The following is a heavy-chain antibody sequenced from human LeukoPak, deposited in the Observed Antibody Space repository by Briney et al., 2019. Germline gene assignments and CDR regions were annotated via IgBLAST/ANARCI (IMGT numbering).Heavy chain of an antibody. D-gene: IGHD4-17*01. CDR1: GFTFSSYW. CDR2: IKQDGSEK. Sequence: GSLRLSCAASGFTFSSYWMSWVRQAPGKGLEWVANIKQDGSEKYYVDSVKGRFTISRDNAKNSLYLQMNSLRAEDTAVYYCARFGSTRQLPYGDYVGYWGQGTLVTVSS. V-gene: IGHV3-7*01. J-gene: IGHJ4*02. CDR3: ARFGSTRQLPYGDYVGY.